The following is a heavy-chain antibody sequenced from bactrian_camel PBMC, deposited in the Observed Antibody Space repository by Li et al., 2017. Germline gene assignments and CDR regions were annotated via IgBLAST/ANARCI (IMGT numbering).Heavy chain of an antibody. CDR1: QFTFSSSRSC. CDR2: IYTGGGTT. V-gene: IGHV3S40*01. Sequence: DVQLVESGGGLVQAGGSLKLSCVASQFTFSSSRSCMGWFRQAPGKDREGVAAIYTGGGTTAYAVSVKGRFTISQDNAKNTVYLQMNSLKPEDTAGYYC.